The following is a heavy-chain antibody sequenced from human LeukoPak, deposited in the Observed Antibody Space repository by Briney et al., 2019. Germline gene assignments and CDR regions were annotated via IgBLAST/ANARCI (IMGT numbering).Heavy chain of an antibody. J-gene: IGHJ6*02. CDR1: GFTFSMYA. V-gene: IGHV3-30-3*01. Sequence: GGSLRLSCAASGFTFSMYAMHWVRQAPGKGLEWVAVISYDGSNKYYADSVQGRFTISRDNSKNTLYLQMNSLRAEDTAVYYCARDHSSKGYFDWLFSYGMDVWGQGTTVTVSS. D-gene: IGHD3-9*01. CDR3: ARDHSSKGYFDWLFSYGMDV. CDR2: ISYDGSNK.